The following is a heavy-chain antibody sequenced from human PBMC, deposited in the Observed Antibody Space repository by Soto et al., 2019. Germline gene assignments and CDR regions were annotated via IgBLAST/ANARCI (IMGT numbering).Heavy chain of an antibody. CDR2: VSFSGNSP. V-gene: IGHV3-23*01. CDR1: GFTFSNYA. CDR3: AKRCDSGGDGGPFYFDY. D-gene: IGHD2-21*01. Sequence: EVQLLESGGGLVQPGGSLRLSCAASGFTFSNYALTWVRQIPGKGLEWVSSVSFSGNSPYYADSVKGRFTISRDNSKNTLYLQLTALLAGDTAVYYCAKRCDSGGDGGPFYFDYWGHGTLVTVSS. J-gene: IGHJ4*01.